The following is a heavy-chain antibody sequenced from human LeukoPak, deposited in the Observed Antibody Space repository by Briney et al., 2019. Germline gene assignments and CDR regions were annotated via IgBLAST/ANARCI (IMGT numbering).Heavy chain of an antibody. CDR3: TTIASIPP. D-gene: IGHD2-21*01. CDR2: IKNKIDGGTT. CDR1: GFSFTNAL. Sequence: PGGSLRLSCAAYGFSFTNALMSWVRQAPGKGLEWVGRIKNKIDGGTTDYAAPVKGRFTISRDDSKNTLYLQMDSLKIEDTAVYYCTTIASIPPWGQGTLVTVSS. J-gene: IGHJ5*02. V-gene: IGHV3-15*01.